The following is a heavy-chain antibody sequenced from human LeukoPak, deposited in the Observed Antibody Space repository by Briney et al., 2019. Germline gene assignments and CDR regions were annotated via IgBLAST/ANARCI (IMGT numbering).Heavy chain of an antibody. Sequence: GASVKVSRKASGYSFTGYYIHWVRQAPGQGLEWMGWINPNSGGTYYAQKFQGRVTMTRDTSISTAYMGLSRLRSDDTAVYYCARDPGSSYSSSWYDYYYMDVWGKGTTVTISS. D-gene: IGHD6-13*01. CDR3: ARDPGSSYSSSWYDYYYMDV. V-gene: IGHV1-2*02. J-gene: IGHJ6*03. CDR2: INPNSGGT. CDR1: GYSFTGYY.